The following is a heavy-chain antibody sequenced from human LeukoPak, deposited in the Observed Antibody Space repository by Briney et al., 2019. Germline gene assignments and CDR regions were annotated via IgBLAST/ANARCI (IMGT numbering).Heavy chain of an antibody. CDR2: ITPIFGTA. Sequence: SVKVSCKASGGTFSNYAINWVRQAPGRGLEWMGGITPIFGTANYAQRFQGRVTITADESTSTAYMELSSLRSEDTAVYYCARWAGYCSITNCYTAFDYWGQGTLVTVSS. D-gene: IGHD2-2*02. CDR1: GGTFSNYA. V-gene: IGHV1-69*13. J-gene: IGHJ4*02. CDR3: ARWAGYCSITNCYTAFDY.